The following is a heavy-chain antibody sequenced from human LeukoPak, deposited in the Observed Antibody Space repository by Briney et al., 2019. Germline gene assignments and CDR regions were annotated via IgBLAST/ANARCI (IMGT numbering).Heavy chain of an antibody. CDR2: IYHSGST. CDR3: ARAPASTYYYDSSGYSPYADYYYYMDV. V-gene: IGHV4-38-2*02. CDR1: GYSISSGYY. D-gene: IGHD3-22*01. J-gene: IGHJ6*03. Sequence: SETLSLTRTVSGYSISSGYYWGWIRQPPGKGLEWIGSIYHSGSTYYNPSLKSRVTISVDTSKNQFSLKLSSVTAADTAVYYCARAPASTYYYDSSGYSPYADYYYYMDVWGKGTTVTVSS.